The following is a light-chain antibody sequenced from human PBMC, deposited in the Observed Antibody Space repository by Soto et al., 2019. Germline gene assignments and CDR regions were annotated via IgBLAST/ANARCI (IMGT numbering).Light chain of an antibody. CDR1: QSVSTS. Sequence: IVLTQSPVTLALSPGERAVLSCRASQSVSTSLAGYQHKPGQAPRLFIYDASKRAPGIPARFSGSGSGTDFTLTISRPEPEDFAVYYCQVRDVWPSFGQGTKVEIK. CDR3: QVRDVWPS. J-gene: IGKJ1*01. CDR2: DAS. V-gene: IGKV3-11*01.